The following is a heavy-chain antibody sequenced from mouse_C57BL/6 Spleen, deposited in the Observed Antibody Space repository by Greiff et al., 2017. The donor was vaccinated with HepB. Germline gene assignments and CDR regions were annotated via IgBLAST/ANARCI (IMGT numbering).Heavy chain of an antibody. CDR1: GYTFTSYW. V-gene: IGHV1-50*01. D-gene: IGHD4-1*01. Sequence: VQLQQPGAELVKPGASVKLSCKASGYTFTSYWMQWVKQRPGQGLGWIGEIDPSDSYTNYNQKFKGKATLTVDTSSSTAYMQLSSLTSEDSAVYYWARKGTGREFDYWGQGTTLTVSS. CDR2: IDPSDSYT. CDR3: ARKGTGREFDY. J-gene: IGHJ2*01.